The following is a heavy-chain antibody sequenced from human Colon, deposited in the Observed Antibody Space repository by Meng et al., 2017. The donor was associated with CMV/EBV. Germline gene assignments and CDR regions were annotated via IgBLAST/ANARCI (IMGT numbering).Heavy chain of an antibody. V-gene: IGHV1-69*05. CDR1: GGTFSSYA. CDR3: ARDGLGGYCSGGSCYDWFDP. D-gene: IGHD2-15*01. Sequence: SVKVSCKASGGTFSSYAISWVRQAPGQGLEWMGGIIPIFGTANYAQKFQGRVTITTDESTSTAYMELSSLRSEDTAVYYCARDGLGGYCSGGSCYDWFDPWGQGTLVTVSS. J-gene: IGHJ5*02. CDR2: IIPIFGTA.